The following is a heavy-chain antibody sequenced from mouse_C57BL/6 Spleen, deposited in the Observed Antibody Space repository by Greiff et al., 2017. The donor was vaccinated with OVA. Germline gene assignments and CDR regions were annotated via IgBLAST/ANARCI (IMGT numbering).Heavy chain of an antibody. CDR1: GYTFTDYY. V-gene: IGHV1-19*01. D-gene: IGHD6-1*01. CDR2: INPYNGGT. Sequence: EVQLQQSGPVLVKPGASVKMSCKASGYTFTDYYMNWVKQSHGKSLEWIGVINPYNGGTSYNQKFKGKATLTVDKSSSTAYMELNSLTSEDSAVYYCARGRTGYAMDYWGQGTSVTVSS. J-gene: IGHJ4*01. CDR3: ARGRTGYAMDY.